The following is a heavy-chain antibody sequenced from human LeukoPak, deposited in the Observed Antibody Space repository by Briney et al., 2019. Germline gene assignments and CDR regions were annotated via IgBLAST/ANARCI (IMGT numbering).Heavy chain of an antibody. Sequence: ASVKVSCKASGYTFTSYDINWVRQATGQGLEWMGWMNPNSGNTGYAQKFQGRVTMTRNTSISTAYMELSSLRSEDTAVYYCARGEEYYDFWSGYHVYYFDYWGQGTLVTVSS. J-gene: IGHJ4*02. CDR3: ARGEEYYDFWSGYHVYYFDY. CDR1: GYTFTSYD. V-gene: IGHV1-8*01. CDR2: MNPNSGNT. D-gene: IGHD3-3*01.